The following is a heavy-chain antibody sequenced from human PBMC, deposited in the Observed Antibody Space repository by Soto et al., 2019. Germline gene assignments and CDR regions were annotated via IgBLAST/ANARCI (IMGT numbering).Heavy chain of an antibody. CDR2: ISGSGGST. CDR1: GFTFSSYA. CDR3: AKDGGCSGGSCYSYGMEV. V-gene: IGHV3-23*01. D-gene: IGHD2-15*01. J-gene: IGHJ6*02. Sequence: GGSLRLSCAASGFTFSSYAMSWVRQAPGKGLEWVSAISGSGGSTYYADSVKGRFTISRDNSKNTLYLQMNSLRAEDTAVYYCAKDGGCSGGSCYSYGMEVWGQGTTVTVSS.